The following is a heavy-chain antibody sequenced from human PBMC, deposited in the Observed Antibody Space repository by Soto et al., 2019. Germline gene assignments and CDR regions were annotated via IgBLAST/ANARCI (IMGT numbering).Heavy chain of an antibody. CDR2: IWYDGSNK. J-gene: IGHJ6*02. V-gene: IGHV3-33*01. CDR1: GFTFSSYG. D-gene: IGHD6-13*01. CDR3: ARDGTAAARXSLPLNRMAYYYYGMDV. Sequence: PGGSLRLSCAASGFTFSSYGMHWVRQAPGKGLEWEAVIWYDGSNKYYADSVKGRFTISRDNSKNTLYLQMNSLRAEDTAVYYCARDGTAAARXSLPLNRMAYYYYGMDVWGQGTTVTVSS.